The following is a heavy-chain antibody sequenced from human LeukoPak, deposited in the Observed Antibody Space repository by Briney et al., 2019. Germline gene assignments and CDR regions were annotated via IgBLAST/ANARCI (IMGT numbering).Heavy chain of an antibody. CDR2: ISPDGSTK. Sequence: PGGSLRLSCAASGFTFSRSWMSWVRQPPGKGLEWVANISPDGSTKYHVDSVKGRFTISRDHAKDSLYLEMSRLRDDDTAMYYCATGASGSWDFGGQGTLVTVSS. CDR3: ATGASGSWDF. J-gene: IGHJ4*02. CDR1: GFTFSRSW. D-gene: IGHD6-13*01. V-gene: IGHV3-7*03.